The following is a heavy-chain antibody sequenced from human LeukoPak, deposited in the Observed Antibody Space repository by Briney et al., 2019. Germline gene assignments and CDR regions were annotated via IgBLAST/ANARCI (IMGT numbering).Heavy chain of an antibody. CDR2: TNSDGSST. Sequence: PGGSLRLSCAASGFTFSSYWMHWVRQAPGKGLVWVSRTNSDGSSTSYADSVKGRFTISRDNAKNTLYLQMHSRRAEDKAVQYWASDVKGYYDSSGSWGQGTLVTVSS. CDR3: ASDVKGYYDSSGS. J-gene: IGHJ4*02. D-gene: IGHD3-22*01. V-gene: IGHV3-74*01. CDR1: GFTFSSYW.